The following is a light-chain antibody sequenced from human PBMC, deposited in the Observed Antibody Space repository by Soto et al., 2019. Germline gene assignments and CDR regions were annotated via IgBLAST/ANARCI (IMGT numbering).Light chain of an antibody. V-gene: IGLV2-8*01. Sequence: QSALTQPPSASGSPGQSVTISCTGTSSDVGGYKYVSWYQQHPGEAPKLLIYEATQRPSGVPDRFSGSKSGNTASLTVSGLQAEDEADYYCSSYADSNNLLFGGGTKVTVL. CDR2: EAT. J-gene: IGLJ3*02. CDR3: SSYADSNNLL. CDR1: SSDVGGYKY.